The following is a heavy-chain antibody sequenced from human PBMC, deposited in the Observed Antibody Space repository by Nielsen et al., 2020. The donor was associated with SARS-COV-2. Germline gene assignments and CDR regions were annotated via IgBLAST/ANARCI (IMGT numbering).Heavy chain of an antibody. CDR1: GASISSGGYF. J-gene: IGHJ6*02. Sequence: TLSLTCTVSGASISSGGYFWSWIRQHPGKGLEWIGYIYFTGRTSYNPSLNRRVAMSVDTSKNQFSLDLKSVTAADTAVYYCAREASGYDHYKYGMDVWGLGATVTVSS. CDR3: AREASGYDHYKYGMDV. V-gene: IGHV4-31*03. CDR2: IYFTGRT. D-gene: IGHD5-12*01.